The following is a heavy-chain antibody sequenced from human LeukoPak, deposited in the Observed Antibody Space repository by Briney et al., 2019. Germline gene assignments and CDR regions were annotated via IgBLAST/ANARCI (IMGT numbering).Heavy chain of an antibody. Sequence: LPGGSLRLSCAASGFTFSSYAMSWVRQAPGKGLEWVSAISGSGGSTYYADSVKGRFTISRDNSKNTLYLQMNSLRAEDTAVYYCARGGYDYYYGMDVWGQGTTVTVSS. CDR1: GFTFSSYA. V-gene: IGHV3-23*01. CDR3: ARGGYDYYYGMDV. CDR2: ISGSGGST. D-gene: IGHD5-12*01. J-gene: IGHJ6*02.